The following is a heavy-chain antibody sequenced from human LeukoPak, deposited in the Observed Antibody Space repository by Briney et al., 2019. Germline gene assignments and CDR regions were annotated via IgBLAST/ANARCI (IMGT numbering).Heavy chain of an antibody. CDR2: ISGSGGTT. CDR1: GFTFSNYA. Sequence: GGSLRLSCAASGFTFSNYAMNWVRQAPGKGLEWVSVISGSGGTTAYAASVKGRFTISRDNSENTLYLQMNSLGAEDTAVYYCATKPSTMVRGVIPNWFDPWGQGTLVTVSS. J-gene: IGHJ5*02. V-gene: IGHV3-23*01. D-gene: IGHD3-10*01. CDR3: ATKPSTMVRGVIPNWFDP.